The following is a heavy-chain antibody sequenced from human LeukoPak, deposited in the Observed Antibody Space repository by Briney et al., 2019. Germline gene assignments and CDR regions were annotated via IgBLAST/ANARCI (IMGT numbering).Heavy chain of an antibody. CDR1: GYTFTSYG. J-gene: IGHJ3*02. V-gene: IGHV1-18*01. CDR3: ARLRQYYYDSSATLYDAFDI. CDR2: ISAYNGNT. D-gene: IGHD3-22*01. Sequence: ASVKVSCKASGYTFTSYGISWVRQAPGQGLEWMGWISAYNGNTNYAQKLQGRATMTTDTSTSTAYMELRSLRSDDTAVYYCARLRQYYYDSSATLYDAFDIWGQGTMVTVSS.